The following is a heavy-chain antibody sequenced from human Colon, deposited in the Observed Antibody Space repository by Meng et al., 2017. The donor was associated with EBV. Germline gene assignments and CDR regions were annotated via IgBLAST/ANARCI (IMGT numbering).Heavy chain of an antibody. D-gene: IGHD4-17*01. CDR2: IYHSGTT. Sequence: QVQRQGSGPGLVKPSGTLSLTCAVSGDSISNNWWSWVRQPPGKGLEWIGEIYHSGTTNYNPSLRSRVTISVDKSKNQFSLQLTSVTAADTAVYYCARNGDYNPGLYWGQGTLVTVS. CDR3: ARNGDYNPGLY. J-gene: IGHJ4*02. CDR1: GDSISNNW. V-gene: IGHV4-4*02.